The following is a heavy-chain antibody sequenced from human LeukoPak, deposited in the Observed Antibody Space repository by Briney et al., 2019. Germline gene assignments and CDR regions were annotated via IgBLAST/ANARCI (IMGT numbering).Heavy chain of an antibody. Sequence: SGPALVKPTQTLTLTCTFSGYSLSTSGMRVSWIRQPPGKALEWLARIDWDDDKFYSTSLKTRLTISKDTSKNQVVLTMTNMDPVDTATYYCARLNSGTYLDYWGQGTLVTVSS. CDR2: IDWDDDK. CDR1: GYSLSTSGMR. V-gene: IGHV2-70*04. D-gene: IGHD1-26*01. J-gene: IGHJ4*02. CDR3: ARLNSGTYLDY.